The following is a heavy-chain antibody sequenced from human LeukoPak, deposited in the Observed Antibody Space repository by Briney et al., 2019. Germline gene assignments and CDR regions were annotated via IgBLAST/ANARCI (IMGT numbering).Heavy chain of an antibody. CDR3: AKGVGFLEWLLKH. CDR1: GFTFSSYA. D-gene: IGHD3-3*02. V-gene: IGHV3-23*01. Sequence: GGSLRLSCAASGFTFSSYAMSWVRQAPGKGLEWVSAISGSGGSTYYADSVKGRFTISRGNSKNTLYLQMNSLRAEDTAVYYCAKGVGFLEWLLKHWGQGTLVTVSS. CDR2: ISGSGGST. J-gene: IGHJ1*01.